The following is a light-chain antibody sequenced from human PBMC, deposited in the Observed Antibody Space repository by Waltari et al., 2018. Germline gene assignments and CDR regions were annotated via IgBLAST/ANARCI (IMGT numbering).Light chain of an antibody. Sequence: QSVLTQPPSASGTPGQRVTIFCSGSSSTIGSYYVYWYQQLPGTAPKLPMFNAQPRPSGVPDRCSGSKSGTSASLAISGLRSEDEADYYCATWDGSLSSWVFGGGTKLTVL. CDR2: NAQ. J-gene: IGLJ3*02. V-gene: IGLV1-47*01. CDR1: SSTIGSYY. CDR3: ATWDGSLSSWV.